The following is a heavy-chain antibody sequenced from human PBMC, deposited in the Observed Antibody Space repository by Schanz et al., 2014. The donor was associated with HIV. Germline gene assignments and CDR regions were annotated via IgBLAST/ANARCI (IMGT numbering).Heavy chain of an antibody. CDR2: INTNGGGT. Sequence: QAQLVQSGAEVKKPGASVKVSCKASGYSFTSNFIHWVRQAPGQGLQWMGVINTNGGGTSDTLQGRVIITRDTSTRTVYMYLSNLRFEDSAVYYCAREEMDTGGLDVWGQGTTVTVSS. CDR3: AREEMDTGGLDV. CDR1: GYSFTSNF. V-gene: IGHV1-46*01. J-gene: IGHJ6*02.